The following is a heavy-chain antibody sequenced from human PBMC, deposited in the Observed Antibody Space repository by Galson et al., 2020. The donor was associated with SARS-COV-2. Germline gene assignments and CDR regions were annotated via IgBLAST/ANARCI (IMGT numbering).Heavy chain of an antibody. CDR3: ARLSEEGYYYGMDV. CDR1: GYTFSNNW. J-gene: IGHJ6*02. V-gene: IGHV5-51*01. CDR2: IYLGDSVT. Sequence: GESLKISCRGSGYTFSNNWITWVRQMPGKGLEWMGVIYLGDSVTKYSPSFQGQVTISADKSTNTAYLLWSSLKASDTAMYYCARLSEEGYYYGMDVWGQGTTVTVSS.